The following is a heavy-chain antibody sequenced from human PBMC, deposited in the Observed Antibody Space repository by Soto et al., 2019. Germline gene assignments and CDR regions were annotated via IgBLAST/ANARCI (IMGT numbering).Heavy chain of an antibody. CDR3: AKGSSSTQYLNYYFYHMDV. D-gene: IGHD2-2*01. V-gene: IGHV3-23*01. CDR2: IGGSGANT. CDR1: GLTFPIYA. J-gene: IGHJ6*03. Sequence: LLESGGCLVQPGGSLRLSCAASGLTFPIYAMNWVRQAPGKGLEWVSAIGGSGANTYYADSVKGRFTISRDNSKNTVYLQMNSLRDEDTAVYYCAKGSSSTQYLNYYFYHMDVWGKGTTVSVSS.